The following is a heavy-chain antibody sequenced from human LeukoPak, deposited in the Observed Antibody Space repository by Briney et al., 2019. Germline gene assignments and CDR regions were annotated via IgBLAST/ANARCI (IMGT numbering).Heavy chain of an antibody. V-gene: IGHV4-39*07. CDR2: IYYSGST. CDR1: GGSISSSSYY. CDR3: AREGRPEWGRDDAFDI. J-gene: IGHJ3*02. D-gene: IGHD3-3*01. Sequence: SETLSLTCTVSGGSISSSSYYWGWIRQPPGKGLEWIGSIYYSGSTYFNPSLKSRVTISVDTSKNQFSLKLSSVTAADTAVYYCAREGRPEWGRDDAFDIWGQGTMVTVSS.